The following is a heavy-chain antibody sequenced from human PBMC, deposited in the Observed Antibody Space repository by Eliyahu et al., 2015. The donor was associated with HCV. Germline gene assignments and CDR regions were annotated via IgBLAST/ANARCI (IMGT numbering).Heavy chain of an antibody. CDR3: ARRKGGSALRDY. J-gene: IGHJ4*02. Sequence: QLRLQESGPGLVRPSETLSLTCAVSGGSISSSSYYWGWIRPVPGEGPGVVWHCFFSGGTHTTPSLKSRVTISLDTSKNQFSLKLTSLTAADTAVYYCARRKGGSALRDYWGQGTLVTVSS. CDR2: FFSGGT. D-gene: IGHD6-19*01. V-gene: IGHV4-39*01. CDR1: GGSISSSSYY.